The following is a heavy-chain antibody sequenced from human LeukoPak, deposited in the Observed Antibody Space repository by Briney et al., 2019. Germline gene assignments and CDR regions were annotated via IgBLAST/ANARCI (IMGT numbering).Heavy chain of an antibody. Sequence: GGSLRLSCAASGFTFSSYWMSWVRQAPGKGLEWVANIKQDGSETYYGDSVKGRFTISRDNAKNSLYLQMNSLRAEDTALYYCASTLKRDYWGQGTLVTVSS. J-gene: IGHJ4*02. D-gene: IGHD4/OR15-4a*01. CDR3: ASTLKRDY. V-gene: IGHV3-7*01. CDR2: IKQDGSET. CDR1: GFTFSSYW.